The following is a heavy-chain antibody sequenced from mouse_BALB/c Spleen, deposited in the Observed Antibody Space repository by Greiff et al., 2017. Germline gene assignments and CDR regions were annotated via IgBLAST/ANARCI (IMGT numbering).Heavy chain of an antibody. CDR2: IDPENGDT. Sequence: EVQLQQSGAELVRSGASVKLSCTASGFNIKDYYMHWVKQRPEQGLEWIGWIDPENGDTEYAPKFQGKATMTADTSSNTAYLQLSSLTSEDTAVYYCNARYGSSDSPYWGQGTLVTVSA. CDR3: NARYGSSDSPY. J-gene: IGHJ3*01. D-gene: IGHD1-1*01. CDR1: GFNIKDYY. V-gene: IGHV14-4*02.